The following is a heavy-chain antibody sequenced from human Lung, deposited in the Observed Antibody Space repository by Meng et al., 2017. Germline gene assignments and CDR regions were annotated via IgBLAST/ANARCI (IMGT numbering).Heavy chain of an antibody. CDR1: GYTFPDYW. CDR3: ARDEDISAAGKLFGDY. D-gene: IGHD6-13*01. CDR2: INPKSGDT. V-gene: IGHV1-2*06. J-gene: IGHJ4*02. Sequence: QGQLMQSGPGVKKPGASVKVSCKASGYTFPDYWLHWVRRAPGQGLEWMGRINPKSGDTHYAQRFQGRVTMTGDTSISTAYMELSGLRSDDTAMYYCARDEDISAAGKLFGDYWGQGTLVTVSS.